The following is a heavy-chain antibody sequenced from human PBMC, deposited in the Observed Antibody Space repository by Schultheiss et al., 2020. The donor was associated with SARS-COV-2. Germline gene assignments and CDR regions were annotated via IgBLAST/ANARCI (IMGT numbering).Heavy chain of an antibody. V-gene: IGHV4-39*01. CDR2: IYYSGST. Sequence: SETLSLTCTVSGGSISSSSYYWGWIRQPPGKGLEWIGSIYYSGSTYYNPSLKSRVTISVDTSKNQFSLKLSSVTAADTAVYYCARQYYDILTGYPFECAFDIWGQGTMVTVSS. CDR3: ARQYYDILTGYPFECAFDI. J-gene: IGHJ3*02. CDR1: GGSISSSSYY. D-gene: IGHD3-9*01.